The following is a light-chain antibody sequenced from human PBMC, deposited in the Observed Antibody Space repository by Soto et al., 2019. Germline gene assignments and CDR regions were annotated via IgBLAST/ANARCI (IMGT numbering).Light chain of an antibody. J-gene: IGKJ1*01. CDR3: QQYGSAGT. CDR1: QSVSNNY. Sequence: EIVLTQSPGTLSLSPGERATLSCRASQSVSNNYLAWYQQKPGQAPRLLIYGASNRATGIPDRFSGSGCGTDFTLTISRLQPEVFAVYYCQQYGSAGTFGQGTKVEIK. V-gene: IGKV3-20*01. CDR2: GAS.